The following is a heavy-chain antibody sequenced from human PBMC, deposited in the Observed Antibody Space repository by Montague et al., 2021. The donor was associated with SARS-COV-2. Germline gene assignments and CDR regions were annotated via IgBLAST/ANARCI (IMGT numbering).Heavy chain of an antibody. CDR1: GGSFSGYY. V-gene: IGHV4-34*01. J-gene: IGHJ6*02. CDR3: ASGSWHIVVVTAIRDGYYGMDV. Sequence: SETLSLTCAVYGGSFSGYYWSWIRQPPGKGLEWIGEINHSGSTNYNPSLKSRVTISVDTSKNQFSLKLSSVTAADTDVYYCASGSWHIVVVTAIRDGYYGMDVWGQGTTVTVSS. CDR2: INHSGST. D-gene: IGHD2-21*02.